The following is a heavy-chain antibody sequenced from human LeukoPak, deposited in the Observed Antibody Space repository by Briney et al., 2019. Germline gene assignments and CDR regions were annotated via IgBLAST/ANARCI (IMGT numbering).Heavy chain of an antibody. CDR3: ARRSSLTGKAFDI. Sequence: PSETLSLTCTVSTGSISNYYWTWIRQPAGKGLEWIGRIYTSGGTTYNPSLKSRVTMSVDTSKNQFSLRLTSVTAADTAVYYCARRSSLTGKAFDIWGQGTMVTVSS. CDR2: IYTSGGT. V-gene: IGHV4-4*07. J-gene: IGHJ3*02. CDR1: TGSISNYY. D-gene: IGHD6-13*01.